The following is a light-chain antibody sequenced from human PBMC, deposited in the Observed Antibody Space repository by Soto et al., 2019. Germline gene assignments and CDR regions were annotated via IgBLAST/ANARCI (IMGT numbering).Light chain of an antibody. J-gene: IGLJ1*01. Sequence: QSVLTQPASVSGSPGQSITISCTGTSSDIGGYDYVSWYQQYPGKAPKLMIYDVSNRPSGVSDRFSGSKSANTASLTISVLQAEDEADYYCNSYTTSSSLYVFGTGTKVTVL. CDR2: DVS. V-gene: IGLV2-14*01. CDR1: SSDIGGYDY. CDR3: NSYTTSSSLYV.